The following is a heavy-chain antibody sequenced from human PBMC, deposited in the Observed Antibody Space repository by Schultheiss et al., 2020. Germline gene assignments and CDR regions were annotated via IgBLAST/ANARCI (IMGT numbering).Heavy chain of an antibody. CDR3: AREGREVTTFDY. D-gene: IGHD4-11*01. CDR1: GFTFSSYA. CDR2: ISGSGGST. V-gene: IGHV3-23*01. J-gene: IGHJ4*02. Sequence: GGSMRLSCAASGFTFSSYAMSWVRQAPGKGLEWVSAISGSGGSTYYADSVKGRFTISRDNSKNTLYLQMNSLRAEDTAVYYCAREGREVTTFDYWGQGTLVTVS.